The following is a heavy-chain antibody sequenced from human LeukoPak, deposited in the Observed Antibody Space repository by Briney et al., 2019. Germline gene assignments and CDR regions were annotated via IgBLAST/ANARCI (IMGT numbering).Heavy chain of an antibody. Sequence: GESLKICSKCSLYSFRTYWNGWRHQIARERLGWAGIIYQDESNIRYSPSFQGQVTISADKSISTSYLQWSSLKASDTAMYYCARPPSRGYSSSFEYWGQGTLVTVSS. V-gene: IGHV5-51*07. CDR2: IYQDESNI. CDR1: LYSFRTYW. J-gene: IGHJ4*02. CDR3: ARPPSRGYSSSFEY. D-gene: IGHD2-2*03.